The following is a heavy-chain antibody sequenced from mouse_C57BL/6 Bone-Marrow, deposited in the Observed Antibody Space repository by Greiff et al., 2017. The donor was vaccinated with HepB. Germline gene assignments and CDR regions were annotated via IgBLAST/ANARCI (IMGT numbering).Heavy chain of an antibody. CDR1: GYTFTSYD. CDR3: ARCDGYYWWYFDV. D-gene: IGHD2-3*01. V-gene: IGHV1-85*01. J-gene: IGHJ1*03. CDR2: IYPRDGST. Sequence: QVQLQQSGPELVKPGASVKLSCKASGYTFTSYDINWVKQRPGQGLEWIGWIYPRDGSTKYNEKFKGKATLTVDTSSSTAYMELHSLTSEDSAVYFCARCDGYYWWYFDVWGTGTTVTVSS.